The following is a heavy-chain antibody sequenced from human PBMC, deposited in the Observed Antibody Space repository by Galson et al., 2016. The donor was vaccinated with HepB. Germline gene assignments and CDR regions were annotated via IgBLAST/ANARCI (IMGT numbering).Heavy chain of an antibody. V-gene: IGHV5-51*01. CDR3: AGAVNGDFRWGV. CDR1: GYNFATYW. Sequence: QSGAEVKKPGESLKISCKGSGYNFATYWIGWVRQMPGKGLEWMAIMHVADSHTKYSPSFQGQVSISADKSTSTAYMRWSGLQASDTAIYYCAGAVNGDFRWGVWGQGTTVTVSS. J-gene: IGHJ6*02. CDR2: MHVADSHT. D-gene: IGHD4-17*01.